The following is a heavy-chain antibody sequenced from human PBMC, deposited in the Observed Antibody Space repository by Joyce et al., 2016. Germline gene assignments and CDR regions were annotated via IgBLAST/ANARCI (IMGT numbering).Heavy chain of an antibody. CDR3: VRDIAYSTTFFYYDY. D-gene: IGHD6-13*01. V-gene: IGHV1-18*01. CDR1: GYTFTSYG. Sequence: QVQLVQSGAEVKKPGASVKVSCKTSGYTFTSYGISWVRQAPGQGLEWMGWISAHKGSTKYAQGFQGRVTMTTDTSTSTAYMELRSLRSDDTAVYYCVRDIAYSTTFFYYDYWGQGTLVTVSS. J-gene: IGHJ4*02. CDR2: ISAHKGST.